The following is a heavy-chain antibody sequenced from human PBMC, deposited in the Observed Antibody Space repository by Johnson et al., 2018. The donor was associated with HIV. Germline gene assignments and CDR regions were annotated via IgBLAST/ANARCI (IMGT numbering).Heavy chain of an antibody. J-gene: IGHJ3*02. CDR1: GFTVSSNY. D-gene: IGHD2-21*01. Sequence: VQLVESGGGLVQPGGSLRLSCAASGFTVSSNYMSWVRQAPGTGLEWVSVIYRGGRTYYADSVPGRFPISRDNSKNTLYLKMNSLRAEDTAVYYCAKGPQGIATPDAFDIWGQGTMVTVSS. CDR3: AKGPQGIATPDAFDI. V-gene: IGHV3-66*01. CDR2: IYRGGRT.